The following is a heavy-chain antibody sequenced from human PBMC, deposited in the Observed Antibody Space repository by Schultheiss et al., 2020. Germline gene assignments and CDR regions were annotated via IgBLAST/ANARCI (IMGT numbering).Heavy chain of an antibody. Sequence: GGSLRLSCAASGFTFSSYSMNWVRQAPGKGLEWVSYISSSSSTIYYADSVKGRFTISRDNAKNSLYLQMNSLRAEDTAVYYCARDTPASSGSYNYYYYGMDVWGQGTTVTVSS. V-gene: IGHV3-48*01. CDR1: GFTFSSYS. CDR2: ISSSSSTI. J-gene: IGHJ6*02. CDR3: ARDTPASSGSYNYYYYGMDV. D-gene: IGHD1-26*01.